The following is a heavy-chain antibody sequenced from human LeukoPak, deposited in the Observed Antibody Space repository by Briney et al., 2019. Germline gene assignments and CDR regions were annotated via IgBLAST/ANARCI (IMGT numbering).Heavy chain of an antibody. CDR1: GGSINSCY. V-gene: IGHV4-59*01. Sequence: SETLSLTCTVSGGSINSCYWSLIRQPPGKGLEWIGYIYYSGNTNYNPSLKSRVTISVDTSKNQFSLKLSSVTAADTAVYYCTRGAGAFDYWGQGTLVTVSS. J-gene: IGHJ4*02. CDR2: IYYSGNT. CDR3: TRGAGAFDY.